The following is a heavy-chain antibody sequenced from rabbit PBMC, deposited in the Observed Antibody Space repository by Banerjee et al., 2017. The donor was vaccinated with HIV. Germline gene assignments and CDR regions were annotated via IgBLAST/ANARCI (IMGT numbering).Heavy chain of an antibody. Sequence: QSLEESGGDLVKPGASLTLTCTASGFSFGNYYMCWVRQAPGKGLEWIGCIDTGSGYTYYASWAKGRFTISKTSSTTVTLQMTSLTAADTATYFCARDNAGRGYAFDLWGQGTLVTVS. D-gene: IGHD6-1*01. J-gene: IGHJ4*01. CDR2: IDTGSGYT. V-gene: IGHV1S40*01. CDR3: ARDNAGRGYAFDL. CDR1: GFSFGNYY.